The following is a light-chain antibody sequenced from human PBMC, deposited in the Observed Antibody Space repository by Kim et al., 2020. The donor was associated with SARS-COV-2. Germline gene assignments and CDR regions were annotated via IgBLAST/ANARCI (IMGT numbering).Light chain of an antibody. V-gene: IGLV3-19*01. CDR2: GKN. CDR1: SLRRYY. Sequence: LGQKGRITSQGDSLRRYYASWYQEKTGKAPVLVIYGKNNRPSGIPDRFSVSSSVNTASLTLTGAQAEDVADFYCNSRDSSVNHRVVFGGGTQLTFL. J-gene: IGLJ2*01. CDR3: NSRDSSVNHRVV.